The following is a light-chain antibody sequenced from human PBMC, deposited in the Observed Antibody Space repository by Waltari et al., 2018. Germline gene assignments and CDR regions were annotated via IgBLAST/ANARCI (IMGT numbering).Light chain of an antibody. CDR1: SSDVGGYNY. CDR2: EVS. CDR3: CSYAGSYVV. Sequence: QSALTQPRSVSGSPGQSVPIPCPGTSSDVGGYNYVSWYQQHPGKAPKLMIYEVSKRPSGVPDRFSGSKSGNTASLTISGLQAEDEADYYCCSYAGSYVVFGGGTKLTVL. J-gene: IGLJ2*01. V-gene: IGLV2-11*01.